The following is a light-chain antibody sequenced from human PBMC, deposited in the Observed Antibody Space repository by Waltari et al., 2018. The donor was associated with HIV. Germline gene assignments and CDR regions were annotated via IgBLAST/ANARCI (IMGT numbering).Light chain of an antibody. CDR2: SNK. Sequence: QSVLTQPSSASGTPGQRVAISCSGSSSNIESNTVNWYQQLPGPAPKLLVYSNKQRPSGVPDRISCSKSGTSASLAISGLQSEDEADYYCAAWDDSLNGWVFGGGTKLTVL. CDR1: SSNIESNT. V-gene: IGLV1-44*01. J-gene: IGLJ3*02. CDR3: AAWDDSLNGWV.